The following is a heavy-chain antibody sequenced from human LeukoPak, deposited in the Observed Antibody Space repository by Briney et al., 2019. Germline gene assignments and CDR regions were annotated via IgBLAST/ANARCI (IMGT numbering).Heavy chain of an antibody. CDR3: ARRGYNYGLPFDY. Sequence: SETLSLTCTVSGGSISSGSYYWGWIRQPPGKGLEWIGNIYYSGSTYYNPSLKSRVTISADTSKNQFSLKLSSVTAADTAVYFCARRGYNYGLPFDYWGQGTLVTVS. D-gene: IGHD5-18*01. CDR1: GGSISSGSYY. CDR2: IYYSGST. J-gene: IGHJ4*02. V-gene: IGHV4-39*01.